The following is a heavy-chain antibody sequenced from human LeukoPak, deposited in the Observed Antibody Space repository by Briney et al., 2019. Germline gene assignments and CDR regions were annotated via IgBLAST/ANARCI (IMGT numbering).Heavy chain of an antibody. J-gene: IGHJ4*02. CDR2: IVVGSGNT. CDR3: AAGGSGSYYGSHFDY. D-gene: IGHD3-10*01. V-gene: IGHV1-58*01. CDR1: GFTFTSSA. Sequence: TSVKVSCKASGFTFTSSAVQWVRQARGQRLEWIGWIVVGSGNTNYAQKFQEGVTITRDMSTSTAYMELSSLRSEDTAVYYCAAGGSGSYYGSHFDYWGQGTLVTVSS.